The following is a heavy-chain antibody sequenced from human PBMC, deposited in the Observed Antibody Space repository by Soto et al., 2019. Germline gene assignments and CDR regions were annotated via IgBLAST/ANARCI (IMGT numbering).Heavy chain of an antibody. J-gene: IGHJ3*02. CDR2: IIPVHNIT. CDR3: GRAKSISGIVTDVYDI. V-gene: IGHV1-69*04. Sequence: QVQLVQSGAEVRKPGSRVKVSCMTSGGAFSGYVFTWVRQAAGQGLEWMGRIIPVHNITNYAESLQGRVTISADTSSSTTYMELSTLRSDDTAVYFCGRAKSISGIVTDVYDIWGQGTMVIVSS. CDR1: GGAFSGYV. D-gene: IGHD3-3*01.